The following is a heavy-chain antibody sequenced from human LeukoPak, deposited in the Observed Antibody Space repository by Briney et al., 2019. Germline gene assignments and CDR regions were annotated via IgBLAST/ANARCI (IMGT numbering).Heavy chain of an antibody. Sequence: GGSLRLSCAASGFTFSSYSMNWVRQAPGKGLEWVSAISGSGGSTYYADSVKGRFTISRDNSKNTLYLQMNSLRAEDTAVYYCAKDSYYDFWSGYYTGIFDYWGQGTLVTVSS. J-gene: IGHJ4*02. CDR1: GFTFSSYS. D-gene: IGHD3-3*01. CDR2: ISGSGGST. CDR3: AKDSYYDFWSGYYTGIFDY. V-gene: IGHV3-23*01.